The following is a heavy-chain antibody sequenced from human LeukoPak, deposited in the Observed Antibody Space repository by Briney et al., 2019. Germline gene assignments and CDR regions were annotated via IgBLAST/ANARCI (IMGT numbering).Heavy chain of an antibody. D-gene: IGHD3-3*01. CDR3: AKTCNDFWSGPSYYGMDV. CDR1: GFTFSSYW. CDR2: IKQDGSEK. Sequence: GGSLRLSCAASGFTFSSYWMSWVRQAPGKGLEWVANIKQDGSEKYYVDSVKGRFTISRDNAKNSLYLQMNSLRAEDTALYYCAKTCNDFWSGPSYYGMDVWGQGTTVTVSS. J-gene: IGHJ6*02. V-gene: IGHV3-7*03.